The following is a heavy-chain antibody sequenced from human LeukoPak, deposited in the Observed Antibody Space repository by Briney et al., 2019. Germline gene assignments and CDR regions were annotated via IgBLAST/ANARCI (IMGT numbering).Heavy chain of an antibody. CDR1: GGSISSYY. CDR2: IYSSGST. CDR3: ARDPSTFYFDY. Sequence: SETLSLTCTVSGGSISSYYWSWIRQPPGKGLEWIGFIYSSGSTDYNPSLKSRVTISVDTSKSQFSLKLSSVTAADTAIYYCARDPSTFYFDYWGQGALVTVSS. J-gene: IGHJ4*02. V-gene: IGHV4-59*01. D-gene: IGHD3-16*01.